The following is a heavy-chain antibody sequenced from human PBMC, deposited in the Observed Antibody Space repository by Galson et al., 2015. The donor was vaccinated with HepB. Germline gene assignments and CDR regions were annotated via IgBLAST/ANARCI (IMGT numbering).Heavy chain of an antibody. V-gene: IGHV3-21*01. D-gene: IGHD3-3*02. Sequence: SLRLSCAASGFTFSSYTVNWVRQAPGKGLEWVSSISSSGNYVYYADSVKGRFTISRDNAKNSLCLQMNSLRAEDTAVYYCASLDIFGIVIEYWGQGTLVTVSS. CDR2: ISSSGNYV. J-gene: IGHJ4*02. CDR3: ASLDIFGIVIEY. CDR1: GFTFSSYT.